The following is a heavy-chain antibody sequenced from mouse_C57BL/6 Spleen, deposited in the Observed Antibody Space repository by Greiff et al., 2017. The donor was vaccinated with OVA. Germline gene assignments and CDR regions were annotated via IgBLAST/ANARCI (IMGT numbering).Heavy chain of an antibody. V-gene: IGHV1-54*01. D-gene: IGHD2-3*01. Sequence: VKLMESGAELVRPGTSVKVSCKASGYAFTNYLIEWVKQRPGQGLEWIGVINPGSGGTNYNEKFKGKATLTADKSSSTAYMQLSSLTSEDSAVYFCASNDGYYAMDYWGQGTSVTVSA. CDR1: GYAFTNYL. CDR2: INPGSGGT. CDR3: ASNDGYYAMDY. J-gene: IGHJ4*01.